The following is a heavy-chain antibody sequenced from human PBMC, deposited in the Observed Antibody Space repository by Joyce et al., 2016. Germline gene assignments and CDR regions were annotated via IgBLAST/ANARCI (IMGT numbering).Heavy chain of an antibody. CDR2: ISYDGSNK. Sequence: VRQAPGKGLEWVAVISYDGSNKHYGDSVKGRFTISRDNSKNTLDLQMNSLRAEDTAVYYCAGGILTGYFDYWGQGTLVTVSS. D-gene: IGHD3-9*01. J-gene: IGHJ4*02. CDR3: AGGILTGYFDY. V-gene: IGHV3-30*03.